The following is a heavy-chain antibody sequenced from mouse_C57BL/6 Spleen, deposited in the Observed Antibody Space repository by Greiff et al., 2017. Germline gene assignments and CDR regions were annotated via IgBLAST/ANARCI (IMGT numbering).Heavy chain of an antibody. CDR1: GYTFTSYT. V-gene: IGHV1-4*01. CDR3: AREGTTVVRFFDY. CDR2: INPSSGYT. D-gene: IGHD1-1*01. J-gene: IGHJ2*01. Sequence: QVQLQQSGAELARPGASVKMSCKASGYTFTSYTMHWVKQRPGQGLEWIGYINPSSGYTKYNQKFKDKATLTADKSSSTAYMQLSSMTSEDSAVYYCAREGTTVVRFFDYWGRGTTLTVSS.